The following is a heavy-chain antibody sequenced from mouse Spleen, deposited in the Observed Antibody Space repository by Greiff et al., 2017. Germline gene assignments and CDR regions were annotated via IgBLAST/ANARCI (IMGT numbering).Heavy chain of an antibody. J-gene: IGHJ3*01. Sequence: EVNVVESGGGLVQPGGSLKLSCATSGFTFSDYYMYWVRQTPEKRLEWVAYISNGGGSTYYPDTVKGRFTISRDNAKNTLYLQMSRLKSEDTAMYYCARGAYYGNSWFAYWGQGTLVTVSA. CDR1: GFTFSDYY. V-gene: IGHV5-12*02. D-gene: IGHD2-10*01. CDR2: ISNGGGST. CDR3: ARGAYYGNSWFAY.